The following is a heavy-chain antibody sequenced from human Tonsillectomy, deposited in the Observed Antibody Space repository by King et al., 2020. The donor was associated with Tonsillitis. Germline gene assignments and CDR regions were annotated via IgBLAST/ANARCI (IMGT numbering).Heavy chain of an antibody. J-gene: IGHJ5*02. V-gene: IGHV3-30*18. D-gene: IGHD6-19*01. CDR3: ANNEDDNRAYDGGHASGRYIS. CDR2: ISHDGSHK. Sequence: VQLVESGGGVVQPGRSLRLSCEASGFTFSYYGMHWVRQAPGKGLEWVAVISHDGSHKNYADSVKGRFTVSRDNSKNTLYLQMNSQRPEDKAVFYCANNEDDNRAYDGGHASGRYISWGKGTLVTVSS. CDR1: GFTFSYYG.